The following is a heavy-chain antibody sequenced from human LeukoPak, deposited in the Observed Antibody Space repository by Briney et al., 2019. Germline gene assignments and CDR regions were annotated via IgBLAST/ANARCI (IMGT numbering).Heavy chain of an antibody. CDR2: INSDESST. CDR3: ATILSSVWYVGNPFDY. D-gene: IGHD6-19*01. CDR1: GIAFSSYW. Sequence: QAGGSLRLSCAASGIAFSSYWMHWVRQAPGKGLVWVSRINSDESSTSYADSVKGRFAISRDNAKNTLYLQMNSLRAEDTALYYCATILSSVWYVGNPFDYWGQGTVVTVSS. V-gene: IGHV3-74*01. J-gene: IGHJ4*02.